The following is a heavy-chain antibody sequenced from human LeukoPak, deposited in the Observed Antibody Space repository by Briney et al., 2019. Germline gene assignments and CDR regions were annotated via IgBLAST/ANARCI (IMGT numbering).Heavy chain of an antibody. V-gene: IGHV4-34*01. CDR3: ASAYGMDV. CDR2: INHSGST. CDR1: GGSFSGDY. J-gene: IGHJ6*02. Sequence: SETLSLTCAVYGGSFSGDYWSWLRQPRGKGREWSGEINHSGSTNYNPSLKSRVTISVDTSKNQFFLKLSSVTAADTAVYYCASAYGMDVWGQGTTVTVSS.